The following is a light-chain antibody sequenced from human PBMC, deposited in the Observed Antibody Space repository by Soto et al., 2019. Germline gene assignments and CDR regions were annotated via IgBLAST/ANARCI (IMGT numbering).Light chain of an antibody. J-gene: IGKJ1*01. Sequence: DVQMTQSPSTLSASVGDKVTITCRASQSLPSTWLAWFQQRPRTAPNVLIYKGSALASGVSSRFSGSGSGTEFTLTISSLQPDDFATYFCQQYAARSPWTFGQGTRV. CDR2: KGS. CDR1: QSLPSTW. V-gene: IGKV1-5*03. CDR3: QQYAARSPWT.